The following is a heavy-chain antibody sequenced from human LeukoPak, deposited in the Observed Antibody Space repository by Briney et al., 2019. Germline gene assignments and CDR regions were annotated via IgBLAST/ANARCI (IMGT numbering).Heavy chain of an antibody. CDR1: GFTFSSYW. CDR2: IKRDGREK. V-gene: IGHV3-7*01. D-gene: IGHD6-19*01. CDR3: ARDIKSSGLYDHFDY. Sequence: PGGSLRLSCAASGFTFSSYWKSWVRQAPGKGLGWVANIKRDGREKYYVDSVKGRFTISRDNAKNSLFLQMNSLRAEDTAVYYCARDIKSSGLYDHFDYWGQGTLVTVSS. J-gene: IGHJ4*02.